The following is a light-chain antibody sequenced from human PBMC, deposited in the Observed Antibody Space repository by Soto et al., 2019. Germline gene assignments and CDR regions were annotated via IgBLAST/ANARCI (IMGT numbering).Light chain of an antibody. V-gene: IGLV1-51*01. Sequence: QSVLTQPPSVSGAPGPKVTISCSGSSSNIGNNYVSWYQQLPGTAPKLLIYDNNKRPSGIPDRFSGSKSGTSATLGITGLQGVDEADYYCGTWNGSLSGWVFGGGTKVTVL. CDR3: GTWNGSLSGWV. CDR1: SSNIGNNY. J-gene: IGLJ3*02. CDR2: DNN.